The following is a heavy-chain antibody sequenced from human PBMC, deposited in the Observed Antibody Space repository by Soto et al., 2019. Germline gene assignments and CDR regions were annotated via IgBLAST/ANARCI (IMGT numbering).Heavy chain of an antibody. CDR2: ISGSGGST. D-gene: IGHD6-6*01. CDR1: GFTFSSYA. J-gene: IGHJ6*02. CDR3: AKYGSSIAARPLLVYYYGMDV. V-gene: IGHV3-23*01. Sequence: EVQLLESGGGLVQPGGSLRLSCAASGFTFSSYAMSWVRQAPGKGLEWVSAISGSGGSTYYADSVKGRFTISRDNSKNTLYLQMNRLRAEDTAVYYCAKYGSSIAARPLLVYYYGMDVWGQGTTVTVSS.